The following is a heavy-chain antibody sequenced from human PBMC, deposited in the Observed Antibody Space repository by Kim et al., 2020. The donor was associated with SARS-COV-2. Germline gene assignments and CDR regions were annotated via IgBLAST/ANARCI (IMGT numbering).Heavy chain of an antibody. V-gene: IGHV1-18*01. D-gene: IGHD3-9*01. CDR2: ISAYNGNT. CDR1: GYTFTSYG. Sequence: ASVKVSCKASGYTFTSYGISWVRQAPGQGLEWMGWISAYNGNTNYAQKLQGRVTMTTDTSTITAYMELRSLRSDDTVVYYCARGPAYYDILTGYNYGMDVWGQGTTGTVP. CDR3: ARGPAYYDILTGYNYGMDV. J-gene: IGHJ6*02.